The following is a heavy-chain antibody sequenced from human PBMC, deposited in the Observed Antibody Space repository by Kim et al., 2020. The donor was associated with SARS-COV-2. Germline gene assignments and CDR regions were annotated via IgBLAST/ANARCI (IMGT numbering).Heavy chain of an antibody. D-gene: IGHD3-22*01. V-gene: IGHV1-69*13. CDR1: GGTFSSYA. Sequence: SVKVSCKASGGTFSSYAISWVRQAPGQGLEWMGGIIPIFGTANYAQKFQGRVTITADESTSTAYMELSSLRSEDTAVYYCALAHPFDSSGYYLGAVDYWGQGTLVTVSS. J-gene: IGHJ4*02. CDR2: IIPIFGTA. CDR3: ALAHPFDSSGYYLGAVDY.